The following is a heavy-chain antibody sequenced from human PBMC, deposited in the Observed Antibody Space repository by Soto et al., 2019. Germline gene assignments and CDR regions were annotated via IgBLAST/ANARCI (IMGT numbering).Heavy chain of an antibody. CDR2: IYYSGST. CDR1: GGSISSSSYY. V-gene: IGHV4-39*01. CDR3: ARIGLGMVRGVITHYYYYGMDV. Sequence: SETLSLTCTVSGGSISSSSYYWGWIRQPPGQGLEWIGSIYYSGSTYYNPSLKSRVTISVDTSKNQFSLKLSSVTAADTAVYYCARIGLGMVRGVITHYYYYGMDVWGQGTTVTV. J-gene: IGHJ6*02. D-gene: IGHD3-10*01.